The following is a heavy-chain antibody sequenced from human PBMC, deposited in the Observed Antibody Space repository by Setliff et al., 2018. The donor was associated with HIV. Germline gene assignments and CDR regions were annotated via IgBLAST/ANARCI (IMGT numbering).Heavy chain of an antibody. CDR1: GFTFRSYA. CDR2: ISATTGDT. Sequence: GALRLSCEVSGFTFRSYAMSWVRQASGKGLEWVSAISATTGDTYYADSVKGRFTISRDNSKNTLYLQMNSLRAEDTAVYYCARRRSSGWYHYFDYWGQGTLVTVSS. V-gene: IGHV3-23*01. D-gene: IGHD6-19*01. CDR3: ARRRSSGWYHYFDY. J-gene: IGHJ4*02.